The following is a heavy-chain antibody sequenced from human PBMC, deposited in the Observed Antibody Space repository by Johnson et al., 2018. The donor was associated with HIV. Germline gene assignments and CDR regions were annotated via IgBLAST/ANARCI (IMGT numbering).Heavy chain of an antibody. Sequence: QEQLVESGGGVVQPGGSLRLSCAASGFTFSNYGIHWVRQAPGKGLEWLAFIRYDGSNKYYADSVKGRFSISRDNSKNTLYLQMNSLRAEDTAVYYCASSFYQQLRAFDIWGQGTMVTVSS. CDR1: GFTFSNYG. D-gene: IGHD6-13*01. CDR2: IRYDGSNK. J-gene: IGHJ3*02. V-gene: IGHV3-30*02. CDR3: ASSFYQQLRAFDI.